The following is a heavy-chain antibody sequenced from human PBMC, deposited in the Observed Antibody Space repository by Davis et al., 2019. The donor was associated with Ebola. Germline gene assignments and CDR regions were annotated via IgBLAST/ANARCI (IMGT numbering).Heavy chain of an antibody. CDR3: ARAPNPGYYYYMDV. Sequence: GSLRLSCAASGFTFSSYSMNWVRQAPGKGLEWVSSISSSSSYIYYADSVKGRFTISRDNAKNSLYLQMNSLRAEDTAVYYCARAPNPGYYYYMDVWGKGTTVTVSS. CDR2: ISSSSSYI. V-gene: IGHV3-21*01. J-gene: IGHJ6*03. D-gene: IGHD1-14*01. CDR1: GFTFSSYS.